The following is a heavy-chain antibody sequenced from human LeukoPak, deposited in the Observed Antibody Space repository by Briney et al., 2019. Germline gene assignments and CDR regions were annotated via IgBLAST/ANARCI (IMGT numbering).Heavy chain of an antibody. CDR3: ARPHYDFWEGYAFDI. Sequence: PSQTLSLTCTVSGGSISSGGYYWSWIRQHPGKGLEWIGYIYYSGSTYYNPSLKSRVTISVDTSKNQFSLKLSSVTAADTAVYYCARPHYDFWEGYAFDIWGQGTMVTVSS. V-gene: IGHV4-31*03. D-gene: IGHD3-3*01. CDR1: GGSISSGGYY. J-gene: IGHJ3*02. CDR2: IYYSGST.